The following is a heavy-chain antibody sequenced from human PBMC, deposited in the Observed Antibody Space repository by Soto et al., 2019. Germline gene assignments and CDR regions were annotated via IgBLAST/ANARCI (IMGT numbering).Heavy chain of an antibody. CDR3: ARGGMVIIPSATAFDY. Sequence: SETLSLTCTVSGGSISPYYWSWIRQPAGKGLEWIGRIYASGSTNYNPSLKGRVTMSVATSKNQFSLKLSSMTAADTAVYYCARGGMVIIPSATAFDYWGQGTLVTVSS. J-gene: IGHJ4*02. D-gene: IGHD3-3*01. CDR2: IYASGST. V-gene: IGHV4-4*07. CDR1: GGSISPYY.